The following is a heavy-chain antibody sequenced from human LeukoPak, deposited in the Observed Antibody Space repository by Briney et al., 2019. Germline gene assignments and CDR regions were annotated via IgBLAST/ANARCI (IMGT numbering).Heavy chain of an antibody. V-gene: IGHV1-8*01. CDR3: SRGPRFDP. Sequence: ASVKVSCKTSGYSFNIYEINWVRQATGQGLEWMGWVNPNSGDTDYAQKFQGRLTMTRDTSISTAYMELSGLRLEDTAVYYCSRGPRFDPWGQGTQVTVSS. CDR2: VNPNSGDT. J-gene: IGHJ5*02. CDR1: GYSFNIYE.